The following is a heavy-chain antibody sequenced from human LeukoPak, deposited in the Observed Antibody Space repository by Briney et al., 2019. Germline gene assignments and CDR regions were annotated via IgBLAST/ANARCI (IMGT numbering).Heavy chain of an antibody. J-gene: IGHJ3*02. CDR3: ARGRGGTDWDAFDI. Sequence: RASVKVACKASGYTFTGDYMHWFRQAPGQGLKWMGWINPNSGGTNYAQKFQGRVTMTRDTSISTAYMELSRLRSDDTAVYYCARGRGGTDWDAFDIWGQGTMVTVSS. V-gene: IGHV1-2*02. CDR1: GYTFTGDY. CDR2: INPNSGGT. D-gene: IGHD2-15*01.